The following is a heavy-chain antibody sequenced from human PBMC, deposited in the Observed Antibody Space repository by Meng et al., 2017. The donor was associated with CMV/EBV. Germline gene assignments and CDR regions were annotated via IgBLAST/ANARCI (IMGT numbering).Heavy chain of an antibody. CDR2: ISSSGSYI. CDR1: GFTFSSYS. J-gene: IGHJ6*02. CDR3: ARDRTPEYYDFCSGYHSYYYGMDV. D-gene: IGHD3-3*01. V-gene: IGHV3-21*01. Sequence: GESLKISCAASGFTFSSYSMNWVRQAPGKGLEWVSSISSSGSYIYYADSVKGRFTISRDNAKNSLYLQMNSLRAEDTAVYYCARDRTPEYYDFCSGYHSYYYGMDVWGQGTTVTVSS.